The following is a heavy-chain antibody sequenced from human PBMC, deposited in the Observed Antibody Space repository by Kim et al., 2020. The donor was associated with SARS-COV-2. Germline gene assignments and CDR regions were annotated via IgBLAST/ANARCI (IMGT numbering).Heavy chain of an antibody. V-gene: IGHV3-15*01. Sequence: TDYAAPVKGRFSISRDDSRNAVYQQMNSLKTEDTAVYYCTTGNGGDGYNYWGQGTLVTVSS. J-gene: IGHJ4*02. CDR2: T. CDR3: TTGNGGDGYNY. D-gene: IGHD2-21*01.